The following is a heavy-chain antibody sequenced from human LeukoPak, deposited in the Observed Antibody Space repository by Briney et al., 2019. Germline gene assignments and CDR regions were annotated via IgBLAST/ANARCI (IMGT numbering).Heavy chain of an antibody. J-gene: IGHJ4*02. CDR1: GFTFSNAW. D-gene: IGHD6-13*01. CDR3: AITPSSSWYAADY. CDR2: ISGSGGST. V-gene: IGHV3-23*01. Sequence: GGSLRLSCAASGFTFSNAWMSWVRQAPGKGLEWVSAISGSGGSTYYADSVKGRFTISRDNSKNTLYLQMNSLRAEDTAVYYCAITPSSSWYAADYWGQGTLVTVSS.